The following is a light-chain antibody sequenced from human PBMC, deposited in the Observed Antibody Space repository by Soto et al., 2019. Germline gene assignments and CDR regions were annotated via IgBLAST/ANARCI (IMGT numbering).Light chain of an antibody. J-gene: IGKJ3*01. CDR3: QKYSSVPV. V-gene: IGKV1-27*01. CDR2: AAS. CDR1: QGIRNY. Sequence: DIQMTQSPTSLSASVGDRVTITCRASQGIRNYVAWYQQIPGKAPTLLIYAASTLQSGVPSRFSGSGSGTDFTLTINRLQPEDVATYSCQKYSSVPVFGPGTKVEIK.